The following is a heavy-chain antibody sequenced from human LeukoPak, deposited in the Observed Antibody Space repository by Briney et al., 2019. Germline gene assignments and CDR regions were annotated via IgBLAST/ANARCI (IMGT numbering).Heavy chain of an antibody. V-gene: IGHV3-30*01. CDR3: ARSETYNWNFDF. CDR1: GFTFSSYA. D-gene: IGHD1-20*01. Sequence: PGGSLRLSCAASGFTFSSYAMHWVRQAPGKGLEWVAVISYDGSNKYYADSVKGRFTISRDNSKNTLYLQMNSLRAEDTAVYYCARSETYNWNFDFWGQGTLVTVSS. J-gene: IGHJ5*01. CDR2: ISYDGSNK.